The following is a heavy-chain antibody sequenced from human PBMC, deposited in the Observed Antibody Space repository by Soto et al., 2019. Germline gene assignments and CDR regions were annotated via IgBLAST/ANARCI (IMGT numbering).Heavy chain of an antibody. CDR2: IYYTGST. CDR1: GGSISSAGYY. Sequence: SETLSLTCSVSGGSISSAGYYWSWIRQHPGKGLEWIGYIYYTGSTYYNPSLKSRVTLSVDTSKNQFSLKLSSMTAADTAVYYCARSPYSSFSGPYNWFDLWGRGTLVTVSS. V-gene: IGHV4-31*03. J-gene: IGHJ5*02. D-gene: IGHD6-19*01. CDR3: ARSPYSSFSGPYNWFDL.